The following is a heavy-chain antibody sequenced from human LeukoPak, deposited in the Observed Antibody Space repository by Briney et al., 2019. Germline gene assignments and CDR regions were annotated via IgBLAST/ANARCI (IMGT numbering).Heavy chain of an antibody. CDR3: TKDRRGPAAGTWYFDS. CDR2: ISDDGSNK. J-gene: IGHJ4*02. V-gene: IGHV3-30*04. Sequence: GGSLRLSCAASGFTFSSYAMHWVRQAPGKGLEWVAVISDDGSNKYYADSVRGRFTISRDNSKNTVYLQLNSLRAGDTAIYYCTKDRRGPAAGTWYFDSWGQGTLVTVSS. D-gene: IGHD6-13*01. CDR1: GFTFSSYA.